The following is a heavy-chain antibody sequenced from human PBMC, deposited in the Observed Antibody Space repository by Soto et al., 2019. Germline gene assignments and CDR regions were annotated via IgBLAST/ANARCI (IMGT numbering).Heavy chain of an antibody. CDR3: ARGGYSSSWYRVYYYYYGMDV. V-gene: IGHV1-69*13. D-gene: IGHD6-13*01. CDR2: IIPIFGTA. CDR1: GGTFSSYA. Sequence: SVKVSCKASGGTFSSYAISWVRQAPGQGLEWMGGIIPIFGTANYAQKFQGRVTITADESTSTAYTELSSLRSEDTAVYYCARGGYSSSWYRVYYYYYGMDVWGQGTTVTVSS. J-gene: IGHJ6*02.